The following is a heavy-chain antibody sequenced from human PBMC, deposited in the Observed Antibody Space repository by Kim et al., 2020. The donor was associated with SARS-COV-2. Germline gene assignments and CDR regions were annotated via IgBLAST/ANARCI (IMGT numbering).Heavy chain of an antibody. Sequence: SETLSLTCAVSGAPISSYNYHWAWIRQPPGKGLEWIASISFTGTTYYNPSLKGRATISADMSQSQLSLRLTSVTAADTAVYYCARHPFNILTRVNRFDY. D-gene: IGHD2-2*02. V-gene: IGHV4-39*01. CDR2: ISFTGTT. CDR3: ARHPFNILTRVNRFDY. J-gene: IGHJ4*01. CDR1: GAPISSYNYH.